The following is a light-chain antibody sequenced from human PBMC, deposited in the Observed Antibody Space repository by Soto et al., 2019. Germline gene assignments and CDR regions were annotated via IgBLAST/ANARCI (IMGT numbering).Light chain of an antibody. J-gene: IGLJ3*02. CDR3: QVWDTTSDHWM. CDR2: DDS. CDR1: NFGSRS. Sequence: SSELTQPPSVSVAPRQTATITCGGNNFGSRSVHWYQQKSGQAPVLVVFDDSVRPSGIPERISGYNSGNTATLTISGVEAGDEADYYCQVWDTTSDHWMFGGGTKLTVL. V-gene: IGLV3-21*02.